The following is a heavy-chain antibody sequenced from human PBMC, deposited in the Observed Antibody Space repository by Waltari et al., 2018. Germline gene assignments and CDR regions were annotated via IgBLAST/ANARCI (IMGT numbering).Heavy chain of an antibody. CDR2: IDEDGEG. CDR1: GFSLGTGGMC. CDR3: ARIPGGVNYFDY. J-gene: IGHJ4*02. V-gene: IGHV2-70*15. D-gene: IGHD2-21*01. Sequence: QVTLRESGPALVKPTQTLTLTCTCSGFSLGTGGMCVSWIRQPPGKALEWLARIDEDGEGHYRTSLKTRLTISKDTSKNQVVLTMTNVDPVDTATYYCARIPGGVNYFDYWGQGTLVTVSS.